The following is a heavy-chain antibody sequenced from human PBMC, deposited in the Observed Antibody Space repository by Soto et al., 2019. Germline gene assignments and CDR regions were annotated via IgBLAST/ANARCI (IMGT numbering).Heavy chain of an antibody. CDR1: GYSFTSYW. D-gene: IGHD2-15*01. J-gene: IGHJ6*02. Sequence: GESLKISCKGSGYSFTSYWIGWVRQMPGKGLEWMGIIYPGDSDTRYSPSFQGQVTISADKSISTAYLQWSSLKASDTAVYYCARLKVGSSGYYYYGMDVWGQGTTVTVSS. V-gene: IGHV5-51*01. CDR3: ARLKVGSSGYYYYGMDV. CDR2: IYPGDSDT.